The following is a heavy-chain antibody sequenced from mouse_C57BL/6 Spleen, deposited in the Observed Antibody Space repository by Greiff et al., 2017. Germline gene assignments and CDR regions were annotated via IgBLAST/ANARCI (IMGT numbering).Heavy chain of an antibody. CDR1: GFSLTSYG. D-gene: IGHD1-1*01. J-gene: IGHJ1*03. Sequence: QVQLKESGPGLVQPSQSLSITCTVSGFSLTSYGVHWVRQSPGKGLEWLGVIWSGGSTDYNAAFISRLSISKDNSKSQVFFKMNSLQADDTAIYYCARSYGSSSGYFDVWGTGTTVTVSS. CDR2: IWSGGST. V-gene: IGHV2-2*01. CDR3: ARSYGSSSGYFDV.